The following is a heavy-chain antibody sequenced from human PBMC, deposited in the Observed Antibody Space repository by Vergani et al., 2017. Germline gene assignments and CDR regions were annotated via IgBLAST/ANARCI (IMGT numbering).Heavy chain of an antibody. D-gene: IGHD1-14*01. J-gene: IGHJ5*02. Sequence: QVQLVESGGGVVQPGRSLRLSCAASGFTFNQYGMHWVRQAPGKGLEWVAVTWYDGNNKQYADSVKGRFTISRDNSKSTRYLQMNSLRDEDTGVYYCARDLGLQYNRLDPWGQGTMVTVSS. V-gene: IGHV3-33*01. CDR1: GFTFNQYG. CDR3: ARDLGLQYNRLDP. CDR2: TWYDGNNK.